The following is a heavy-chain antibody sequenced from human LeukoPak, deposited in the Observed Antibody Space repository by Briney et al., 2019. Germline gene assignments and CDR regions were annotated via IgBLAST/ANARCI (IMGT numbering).Heavy chain of an antibody. J-gene: IGHJ4*02. CDR3: ARGASEWFGESTV. D-gene: IGHD3-10*01. CDR2: ISSSGNYI. CDR1: GFTFSRYS. V-gene: IGHV3-21*01. Sequence: GGSLRLSCEASGFTFSRYSINWVRQAPGKGLEWVSSISSSGNYIYYADSMQGRFTISRDNAKKSLYLQMNSLRAEDTAVYYCARGASEWFGESTVWGQGTLVTVSS.